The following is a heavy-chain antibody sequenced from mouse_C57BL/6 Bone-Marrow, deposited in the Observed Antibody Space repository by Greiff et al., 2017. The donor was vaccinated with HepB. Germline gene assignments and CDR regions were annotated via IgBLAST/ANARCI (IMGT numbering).Heavy chain of an antibody. CDR3: ARRDLGYYGRRGDVDV. V-gene: IGHV1-20*01. CDR2: INPYNGDT. D-gene: IGHD1-1*01. CDR1: GYSFTGYF. Sequence: VQLQQSGPELVKPGASVKISCKASGYSFTGYFMNWVMQSHGKSLEWIGRINPYNGDTFYNQKFKGKATLTVDKSSSTAHMELRSLTSEDSAVYYCARRDLGYYGRRGDVDVWGTGTPVTVSS. J-gene: IGHJ1*03.